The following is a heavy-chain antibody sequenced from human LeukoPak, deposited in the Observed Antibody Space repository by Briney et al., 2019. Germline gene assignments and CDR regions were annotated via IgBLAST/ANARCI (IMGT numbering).Heavy chain of an antibody. V-gene: IGHV3-21*01. J-gene: IGHJ6*02. D-gene: IGHD6-13*01. Sequence: GGSLRLSCAASGFTFSSYSMNWVRQAPGKGLEWVSSISSSSSYIYYADSVKGRFTISRNNAKNSLYLQMNSLRAEDTAVYYCARDAARSSLNYYYYGMDVWGQGTTVTVSS. CDR2: ISSSSSYI. CDR3: ARDAARSSLNYYYYGMDV. CDR1: GFTFSSYS.